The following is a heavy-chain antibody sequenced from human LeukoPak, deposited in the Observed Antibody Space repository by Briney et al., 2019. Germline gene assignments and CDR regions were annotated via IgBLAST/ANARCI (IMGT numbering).Heavy chain of an antibody. CDR3: ATYDTSGYFFAY. CDR2: IYSDGTT. CDR1: GFIVSSNF. J-gene: IGHJ4*02. Sequence: GGSLRLSCAASGFIVSSNFMSWVRPAPGKGLEWVSLIYSDGTTYYADSVKGRFTISRDNSKNTLFLQMNNLGAEDTAEYYCATYDTSGYFFAYWGQGTLVTVSS. V-gene: IGHV3-53*01. D-gene: IGHD3-22*01.